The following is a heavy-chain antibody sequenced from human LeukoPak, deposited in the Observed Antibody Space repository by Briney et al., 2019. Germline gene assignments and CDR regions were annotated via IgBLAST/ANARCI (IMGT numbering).Heavy chain of an antibody. CDR3: ATNYYDSSGYYSIDY. V-gene: IGHV1-18*01. CDR1: GYTFTSYG. D-gene: IGHD3-22*01. CDR2: ISAYNGNT. Sequence: ASVKVSCKASGYTFTSYGISWVRQAPGQGLEWMGWISAYNGNTNYAQKLQGRVTMTTDTSTSTAYMELRSLRSDDTALYYCATNYYDSSGYYSIDYWGQGTLVTVSS. J-gene: IGHJ4*02.